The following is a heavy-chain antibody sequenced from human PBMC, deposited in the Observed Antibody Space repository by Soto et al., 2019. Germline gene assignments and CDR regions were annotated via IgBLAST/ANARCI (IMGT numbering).Heavy chain of an antibody. J-gene: IGHJ4*02. Sequence: GGSLRLSCAASGFTFSSYAMSWVRQAPGKGLEWVSAISGSGGSTYYADSVMGRFIISRDNSKNTLYLQMNSRRAEDTAVYYCAKDVWVTSSSWCDYWGQGTLVTVSS. V-gene: IGHV3-23*01. D-gene: IGHD3-16*01. CDR1: GFTFSSYA. CDR2: ISGSGGST. CDR3: AKDVWVTSSSWCDY.